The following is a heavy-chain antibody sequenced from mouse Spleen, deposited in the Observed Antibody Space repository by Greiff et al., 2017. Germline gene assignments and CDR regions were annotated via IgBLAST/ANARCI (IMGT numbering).Heavy chain of an antibody. J-gene: IGHJ4*01. CDR1: GFTFSDYG. Sequence: DVHLVESGGGLVKPGGSLKLSCAASGFTFSDYGMAWVRQAPGKGPEWVAFISNLAYSIYYADTVTGRFTISRENAKNTLYLEMSSLRSEDTAMYYCARQRGAGTYDYARDYWGQGTSVTVSS. CDR3: ARQRGAGTYDYARDY. V-gene: IGHV5-15*01. CDR2: ISNLAYSI. D-gene: IGHD4-1*01.